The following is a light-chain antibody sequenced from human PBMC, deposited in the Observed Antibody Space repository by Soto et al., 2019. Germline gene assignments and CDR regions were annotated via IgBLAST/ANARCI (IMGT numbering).Light chain of an antibody. V-gene: IGLV2-14*01. CDR3: SSYTSATTYV. CDR1: SSDVGAYNY. J-gene: IGLJ1*01. CDR2: DVS. Sequence: HSVLTKPASVTGLPGQSITISCTGTSSDVGAYNYDSWYQQYPGEAPKVIIYDVSHRPAGVSNRFSGSKSGNTASLTISGLQTQDEADYYCSSYTSATTYVFGTGTKVTVL.